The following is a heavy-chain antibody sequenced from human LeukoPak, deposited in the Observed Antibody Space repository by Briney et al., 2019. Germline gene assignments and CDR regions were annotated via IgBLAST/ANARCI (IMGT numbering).Heavy chain of an antibody. CDR3: GKDRKAGPFVY. D-gene: IGHD1-14*01. J-gene: IGHJ4*02. CDR2: ISGSGGTT. V-gene: IGHV3-23*01. Sequence: GGSLRLSCAASGFTFSSYAMSWVRQAPGKGLEWVSDISGSGGTTYYADSVKGQLSISRDTSKNTLYLQMHRLRAEGTAVYYCGKDRKAGPFVYWGEGTLVTVSS. CDR1: GFTFSSYA.